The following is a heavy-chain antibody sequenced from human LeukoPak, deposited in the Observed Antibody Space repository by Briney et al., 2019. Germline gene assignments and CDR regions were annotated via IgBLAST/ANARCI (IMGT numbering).Heavy chain of an antibody. D-gene: IGHD6-13*01. Sequence: ASVKLSCKASGYTFTSYGISWVRHAPGQGREWMGWISAYNGNTNYAQKLQGRVNMTTDTSTSTAYMELRSLRSDDTAVYYCARDPYPLYSSSWSGLGNFWFDPWGQGTLVTVSS. CDR1: GYTFTSYG. V-gene: IGHV1-18*04. J-gene: IGHJ5*02. CDR3: ARDPYPLYSSSWSGLGNFWFDP. CDR2: ISAYNGNT.